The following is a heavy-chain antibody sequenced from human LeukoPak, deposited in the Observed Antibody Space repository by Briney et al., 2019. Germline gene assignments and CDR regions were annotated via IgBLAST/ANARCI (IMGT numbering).Heavy chain of an antibody. CDR2: INPNSGGT. V-gene: IGHV1-2*02. CDR3: ARGMVMITFGGVRDWFDP. CDR1: GCTFTGYY. D-gene: IGHD3-16*01. J-gene: IGHJ5*02. Sequence: ASVKVSCKASGCTFTGYYMHWVRQAPGQGLEWMGWINPNSGGTNYAQKFQGRVTMTRDTSISTAYMELSRLRSDDTAVYYCARGMVMITFGGVRDWFDPWGQGTLVTVSS.